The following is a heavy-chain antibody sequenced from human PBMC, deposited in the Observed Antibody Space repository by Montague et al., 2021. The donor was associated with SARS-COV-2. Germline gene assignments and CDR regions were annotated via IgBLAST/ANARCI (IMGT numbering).Heavy chain of an antibody. CDR3: ARDQGRWLQPGVYFDY. V-gene: IGHV1-8*01. CDR2: MNPNSGNT. D-gene: IGHD5-24*01. Sequence: SVKVSCKASGYPFTSYDINWVRQATGQGLEWMGWMNPNSGNTGYAQKFQGRVTMTRNTSISTAYMELSSLRSADTAVYYCARDQGRWLQPGVYFDYWGQGTLVTVSS. CDR1: GYPFTSYD. J-gene: IGHJ4*02.